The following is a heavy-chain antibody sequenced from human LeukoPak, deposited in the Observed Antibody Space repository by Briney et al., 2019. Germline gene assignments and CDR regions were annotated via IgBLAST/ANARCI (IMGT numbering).Heavy chain of an antibody. D-gene: IGHD5-24*01. CDR1: GHTFTSYG. Sequence: ASVKVSCKASGHTFTSYGFSWVRQAPGQGLEWVGWISAYNGDTRYAQKLQGRVTMTTDTSTSTVYMELRSLRSDDTAVCYCARDYVAMSTIRDFGYWGQGTLVTVSS. V-gene: IGHV1-18*01. J-gene: IGHJ4*02. CDR3: ARDYVAMSTIRDFGY. CDR2: ISAYNGDT.